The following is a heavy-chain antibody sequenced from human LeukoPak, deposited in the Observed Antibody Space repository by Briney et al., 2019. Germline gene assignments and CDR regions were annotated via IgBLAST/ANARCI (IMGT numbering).Heavy chain of an antibody. CDR2: INPNSGGT. CDR3: ARDLTLAGARGGDPYFDY. Sequence: ASVKVSCKASGYTFTGYYMHWVRQAPGQGLEWMGWINPNSGGTNYAQKFQGRVTMTRDTSISTAYVELSRLRSDDTAVYYCARDLTLAGARGGDPYFDYWGQGTLVTVSS. D-gene: IGHD3-10*01. J-gene: IGHJ4*02. CDR1: GYTFTGYY. V-gene: IGHV1-2*02.